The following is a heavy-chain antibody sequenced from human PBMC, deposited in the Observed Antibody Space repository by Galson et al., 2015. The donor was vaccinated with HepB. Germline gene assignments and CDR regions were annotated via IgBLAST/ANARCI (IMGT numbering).Heavy chain of an antibody. CDR1: GFTFSSYA. CDR3: ARGVVVDSWFDP. J-gene: IGHJ5*02. V-gene: IGHV3-23*01. Sequence: SLRLSCAASGFTFSSYAMSWVRQAPGKGLEWVSAISGSGGSTYYADSVKGRFTISRDNSKNTLYLQMNSLRAEDTAVYYCARGVVVDSWFDPWGQGTLVTVSS. D-gene: IGHD2-15*01. CDR2: ISGSGGST.